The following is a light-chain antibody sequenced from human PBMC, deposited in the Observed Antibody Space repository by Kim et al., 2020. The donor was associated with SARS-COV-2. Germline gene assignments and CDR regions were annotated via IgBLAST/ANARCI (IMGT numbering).Light chain of an antibody. V-gene: IGKV1-27*01. CDR2: GAS. CDR3: QKYNSAPWT. CDR1: QDIANS. J-gene: IGKJ1*01. Sequence: ATIGDRVTITCRASQDIANSLAWYQQKPGKVPQVLIYGASTLQSGVPSRFSGSGSGTEFTLTIGSLQTEDVATYYCQKYNSAPWTFGPGTKVDIK.